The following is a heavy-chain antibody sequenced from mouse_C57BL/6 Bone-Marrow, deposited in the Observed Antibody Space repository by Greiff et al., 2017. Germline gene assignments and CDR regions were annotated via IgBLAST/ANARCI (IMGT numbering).Heavy chain of an antibody. CDR2: IHPNSGST. CDR3: ARAGTNYAMDY. D-gene: IGHD3-3*01. J-gene: IGHJ4*01. V-gene: IGHV1-64*01. CDR1: GYTFTSYW. Sequence: QVQLQQPGAELVKPGASVKLSCKASGYTFTSYWMHWVKQRPGQGLEWIGMIHPNSGSTNYNEKFKSKATLTVDKSSSTAYMQHSSLTSEDSAVYYCARAGTNYAMDYWGQGASVTVSS.